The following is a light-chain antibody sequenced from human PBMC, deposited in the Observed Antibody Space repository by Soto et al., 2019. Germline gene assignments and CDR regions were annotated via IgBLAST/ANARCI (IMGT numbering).Light chain of an antibody. CDR1: SSDVGGYNY. CDR2: DVS. V-gene: IGLV2-14*01. CDR3: SSYTSSSTLNWV. Sequence: QSALTQAASVSGTPGQSITISCTGTSSDVGGYNYVSWYQQHPGKAPKLMIYDVSNRPSGVSNRFSGSKSGNTASLTISGRQAEDEADYYCSSYTSSSTLNWVFGGGTKLTVL. J-gene: IGLJ3*02.